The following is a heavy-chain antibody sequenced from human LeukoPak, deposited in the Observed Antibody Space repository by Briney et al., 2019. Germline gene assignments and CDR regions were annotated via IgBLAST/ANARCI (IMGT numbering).Heavy chain of an antibody. J-gene: IGHJ4*02. CDR3: ARGLYCSGGSCYGRFDY. CDR1: GFTFSSYA. CDR2: ISGSGGST. V-gene: IGHV3-23*01. D-gene: IGHD2-15*01. Sequence: GGSLRLSCAASGFTFSSYAMSWVRQAPGKGLEWVSVISGSGGSTYYADSVKGRFTISRDNAKNSLYLQMNSLRAEDTAVYYCARGLYCSGGSCYGRFDYWGQGTLVTVSS.